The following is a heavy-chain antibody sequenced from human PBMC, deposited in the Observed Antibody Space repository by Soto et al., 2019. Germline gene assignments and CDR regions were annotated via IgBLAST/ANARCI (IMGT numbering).Heavy chain of an antibody. CDR1: GGSITSGDDY. J-gene: IGHJ6*02. Sequence: QVQLQESGPGLVKPSQTLSLTCTVSGGSITSGDDYWSWIRQPPGKGLEWLAYIHSSGSTYYNPSLKSRVTRSVDTSKNQVSLKLSSVNAADTAVYYGARGGYTVTTRYYYGMDVWGQGTTVTVSS. D-gene: IGHD4-4*01. CDR2: IHSSGST. V-gene: IGHV4-30-4*01. CDR3: ARGGYTVTTRYYYGMDV.